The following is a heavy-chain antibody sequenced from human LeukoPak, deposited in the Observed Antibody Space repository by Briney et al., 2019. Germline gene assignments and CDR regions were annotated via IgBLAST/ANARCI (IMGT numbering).Heavy chain of an antibody. J-gene: IGHJ5*02. D-gene: IGHD4-11*01. V-gene: IGHV4-39*01. CDR1: AGSISSSSYY. CDR2: IYYSGST. Sequence: SETLSLTCTVSAGSISSSSYYWGWIRQSPGKGLEWIGSIYYSGSTYYNPSLKSRLTISVDTSENQFSLKLTSVTAAARAGYYCVTSNYGRFDPWGQGTLVTVSS. CDR3: VTSNYGRFDP.